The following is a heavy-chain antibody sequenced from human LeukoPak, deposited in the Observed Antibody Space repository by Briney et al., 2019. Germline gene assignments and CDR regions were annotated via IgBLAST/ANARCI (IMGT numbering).Heavy chain of an antibody. V-gene: IGHV4-61*02. CDR3: ARGGAKQFLVNWYFDL. CDR2: IYTSGST. J-gene: IGHJ2*01. CDR1: GGSISSGIYY. D-gene: IGHD6-19*01. Sequence: SETLSLTCTVSGGSISSGIYYWTWIRQPAGKGLEWIGRIYTSGSTNYNPSLKSRVTISIDTSKNQFSLKLSSVTAADTAVYYCARGGAKQFLVNWYFDLWGRGTLVTVSS.